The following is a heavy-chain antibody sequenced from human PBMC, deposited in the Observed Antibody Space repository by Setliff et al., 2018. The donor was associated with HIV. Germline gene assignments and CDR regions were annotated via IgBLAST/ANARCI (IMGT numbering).Heavy chain of an antibody. Sequence: LSLTCSVSGGSLISGGYYWSWIRQHPGRGLEWIGYVYYTGKTYYNPSLESRISMSVDTSKNQFSLKLTSVTAADTAIYYCARDLTSNSNCFEPWGQGTQVTVSS. CDR2: VYYTGKT. CDR1: GGSLISGGYY. V-gene: IGHV4-31*03. J-gene: IGHJ5*02. CDR3: ARDLTSNSNCFEP. D-gene: IGHD4-4*01.